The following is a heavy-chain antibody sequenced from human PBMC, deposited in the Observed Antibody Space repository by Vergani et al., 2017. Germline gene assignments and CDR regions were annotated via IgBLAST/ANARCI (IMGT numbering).Heavy chain of an antibody. J-gene: IGHJ6*02. CDR1: GGSISSYY. CDR3: ASSMTTVTSRYYGMDV. D-gene: IGHD4-17*01. CDR2: IYYSGST. Sequence: QVQLQESGPGLVKPSETLSPTCTVSGGSISSYYWSWIRQPPGKGLEWIGYIYYSGSTNYNPSLKSRVTISVDTSKNQFSLKLSSVTAADTAVYYCASSMTTVTSRYYGMDVWGQGTTVTVSS. V-gene: IGHV4-59*01.